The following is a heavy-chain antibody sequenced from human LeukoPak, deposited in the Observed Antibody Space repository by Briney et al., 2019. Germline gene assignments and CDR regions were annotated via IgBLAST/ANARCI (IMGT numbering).Heavy chain of an antibody. CDR1: GFTFSSYN. J-gene: IGHJ4*02. D-gene: IGHD3-10*01. Sequence: PGGSLRLSCAASGFTFSSYNMNWVRQSPGKGLEWVSSISGSSSYIYYADSVKGRFTISRDNAKNSLFLQMNSLRAEDTAVYYCARGVPFGGAWGQGTLVTVSS. CDR2: ISGSSSYI. V-gene: IGHV3-21*04. CDR3: ARGVPFGGA.